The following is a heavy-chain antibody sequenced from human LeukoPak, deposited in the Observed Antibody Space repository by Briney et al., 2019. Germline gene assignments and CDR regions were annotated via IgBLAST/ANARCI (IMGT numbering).Heavy chain of an antibody. D-gene: IGHD1-1*01. V-gene: IGHV4-59*07. Sequence: PSDTLSLTCSVSDDSITMYYWTWIRQPPGKGLEWIGYVYHTGSTNFNPSLNGRASISRDTTKNLFSLRLRSVTAADTAVYFCARGRVSSSTWYSTYYYYFYMDVWGKGTTVTVSS. J-gene: IGHJ6*03. CDR3: ARGRVSSSTWYSTYYYYFYMDV. CDR1: DDSITMYY. CDR2: VYHTGST.